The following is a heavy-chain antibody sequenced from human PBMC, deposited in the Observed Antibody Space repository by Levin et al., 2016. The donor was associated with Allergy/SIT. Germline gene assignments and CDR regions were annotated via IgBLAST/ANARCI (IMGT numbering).Heavy chain of an antibody. CDR3: ARGGTTETTSYGVDV. Sequence: SETLSLTCTVFGGSISSYYWNWIRQPPGKGLEWIGYIYYSGSANYNPSLKSRVTISVDTSKNQFSLQLSSVTAADTAVYYCARGGTTETTSYGVDVWGLGTTVTVSS. CDR1: GGSISSYY. J-gene: IGHJ6*02. V-gene: IGHV4-59*01. D-gene: IGHD1-1*01. CDR2: IYYSGSA.